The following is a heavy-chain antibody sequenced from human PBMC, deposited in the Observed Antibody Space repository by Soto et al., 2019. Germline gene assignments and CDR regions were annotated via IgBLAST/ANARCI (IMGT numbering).Heavy chain of an antibody. V-gene: IGHV3-23*01. Sequence: PGGSLRLSCAASGFTFSSYAMSWVRQAPGKGLEWVSAISGSGGSTYYADSVKGRFTISRDNSKNTLYLQMNSLRAEDTAVYYCAKDGVQGITITMGYYFDYWGQGTLVTVSS. J-gene: IGHJ4*02. CDR1: GFTFSSYA. CDR3: AKDGVQGITITMGYYFDY. D-gene: IGHD3-16*01. CDR2: ISGSGGST.